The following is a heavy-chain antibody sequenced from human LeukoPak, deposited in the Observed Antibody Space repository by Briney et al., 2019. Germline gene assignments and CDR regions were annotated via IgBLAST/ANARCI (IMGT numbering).Heavy chain of an antibody. CDR1: GYTFTSYD. CDR3: ARGQDYYDSSGPGSAFDI. Sequence: ASVKVSCKASGYTFTSYDINWVRQATGQGLEWMGWMNPNSGNTGYAQKFQGRATMTRNTSISTAYMELSSLRSEDTAVYYCARGQDYYDSSGPGSAFDIWGQGTMVTVSS. CDR2: MNPNSGNT. V-gene: IGHV1-8*01. J-gene: IGHJ3*02. D-gene: IGHD3-22*01.